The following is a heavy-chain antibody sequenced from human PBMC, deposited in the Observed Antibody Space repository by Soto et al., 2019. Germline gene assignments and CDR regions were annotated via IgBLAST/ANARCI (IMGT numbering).Heavy chain of an antibody. D-gene: IGHD3-16*01. Sequence: GGSLRLSCAASGFNFPAYAMNWVRQAPGKGLQWVSGLVGSGADINYADSVRGRFTVSRDNSRNTLYLQMNSLRDEDTAVYYCASNYAYAEGYYWYGIDVWGQGTTVTVSS. CDR2: LVGSGADI. CDR3: ASNYAYAEGYYWYGIDV. J-gene: IGHJ6*02. CDR1: GFNFPAYA. V-gene: IGHV3-23*01.